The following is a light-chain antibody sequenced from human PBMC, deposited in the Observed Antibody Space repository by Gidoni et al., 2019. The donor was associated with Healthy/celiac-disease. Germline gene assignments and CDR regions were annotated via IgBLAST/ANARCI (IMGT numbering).Light chain of an antibody. J-gene: IGKJ2*01. V-gene: IGKV1-39*01. CDR1: QSISSY. CDR3: QQSYSTPYT. CDR2: AAS. Sequence: DIQMTQSPSSRSASVGDSVTITCRASQSISSYLNWYQQKPGKAPKLLIYAASSLQSGVPSRFSGSGSGTDFTLTISSLQPEDFATYYCQQSYSTPYTFGQXTKLEIK.